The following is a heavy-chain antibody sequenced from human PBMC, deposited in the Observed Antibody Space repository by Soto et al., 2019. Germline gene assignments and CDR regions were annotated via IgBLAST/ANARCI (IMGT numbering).Heavy chain of an antibody. D-gene: IGHD1-26*01. CDR1: GGSFSGYS. Sequence: QVQLQQWGAGLLKPSETLSLTCAVSGGSFSGYSWTWIRQSPGKGLEWIGQINHSGSTTYNPPLKRRVTISLATSNNQFSLDLSSVTAADTAVYYCARGLFSENYYSGGWYYFDYWGQGTLVTVSS. CDR3: ARGLFSENYYSGGWYYFDY. CDR2: INHSGST. J-gene: IGHJ4*02. V-gene: IGHV4-34*01.